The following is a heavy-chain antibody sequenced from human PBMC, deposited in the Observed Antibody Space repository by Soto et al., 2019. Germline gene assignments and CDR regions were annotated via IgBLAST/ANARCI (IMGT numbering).Heavy chain of an antibody. Sequence: QGLEWMGWISAYNGNTNYAQKLQGRVTMTTDTSTSTAYMELRSLRSDDTAVYYCARDGTMVRGVIKPFDYWGPGTLVTVS. V-gene: IGHV1-18*01. J-gene: IGHJ4*02. D-gene: IGHD3-10*01. CDR2: ISAYNGNT. CDR3: ARDGTMVRGVIKPFDY.